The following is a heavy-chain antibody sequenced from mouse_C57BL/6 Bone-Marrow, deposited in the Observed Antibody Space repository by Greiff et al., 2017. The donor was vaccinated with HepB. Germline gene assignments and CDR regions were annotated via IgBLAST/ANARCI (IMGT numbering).Heavy chain of an antibody. CDR1: GYTFTSYW. CDR3: VNSY. CDR2: IDPSDSYT. J-gene: IGHJ3*01. Sequence: VQLQQPGAELVRPGTSVKLSCKASGYTFTSYWMHWVKQRPGQGLEWIGVIDPSDSYTNYNQKFKGKATLTVDTSSSTAYMQLSSLTSEDSAVYYCVNSYWGQGTLVTVFA. V-gene: IGHV1-59*01.